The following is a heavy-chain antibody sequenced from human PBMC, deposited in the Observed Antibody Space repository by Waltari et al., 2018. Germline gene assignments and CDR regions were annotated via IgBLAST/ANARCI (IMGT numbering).Heavy chain of an antibody. CDR2: ISPSGGYT. V-gene: IGHV1-46*01. CDR1: GYTFIDFY. J-gene: IGHJ4*02. Sequence: QVQLVQSGAEVKKPGASVKISCKTSGYTFIDFYMHWVRRAPGQGLEWMGMISPSGGYTNYAQKFQGRVTLTRDTSTTTIDMELSSLRSEDTAMYYCARGGGDGFNYGLNWGQGTLVTVSS. CDR3: ARGGGDGFNYGLN. D-gene: IGHD5-12*01.